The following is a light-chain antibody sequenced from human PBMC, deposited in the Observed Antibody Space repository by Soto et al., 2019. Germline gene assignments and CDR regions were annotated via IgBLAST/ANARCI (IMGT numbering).Light chain of an antibody. V-gene: IGLV2-8*01. Sequence: QSVLAQPPSASGSSGQSVTISCTGTSXDVGGYNYVSWYQQHPGKAPKLMIYEVSKRPSGVPDRFSGSKSGNTASLTVSGLQAEDEADYYCSSYTSSSTYVFGTGTKLTVL. CDR3: SSYTSSSTYV. CDR2: EVS. CDR1: SXDVGGYNY. J-gene: IGLJ1*01.